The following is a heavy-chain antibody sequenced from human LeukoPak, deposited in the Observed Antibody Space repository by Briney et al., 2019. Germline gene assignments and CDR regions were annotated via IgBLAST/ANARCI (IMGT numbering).Heavy chain of an antibody. Sequence: GGSLRLSCAASGFTFSSYSMNWVRQAPGKGLEWVSSISTSSYIYYADSVKGRFTISRDNAKNSLYLQMNSLRAEDTAVYYCARMKMVRGVINWFDPWGQGTLVTVSS. J-gene: IGHJ5*02. V-gene: IGHV3-21*01. D-gene: IGHD3-10*01. CDR3: ARMKMVRGVINWFDP. CDR1: GFTFSSYS. CDR2: ISTSSYI.